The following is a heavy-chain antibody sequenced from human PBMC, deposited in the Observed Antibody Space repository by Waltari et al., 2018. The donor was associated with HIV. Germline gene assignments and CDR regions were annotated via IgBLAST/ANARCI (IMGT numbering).Heavy chain of an antibody. Sequence: EVQLVESGGGLVQPGGSLRLSCAASGFTFTNYAMNWVRQAPGKGREWVTDISGSGGSTYYADSVKGRFTISRDNSKNTLYLQMNSLRAEDTAVYYCAKDDSTGSSGYYPFHYWGQGTLITVSS. J-gene: IGHJ4*02. V-gene: IGHV3-23*04. CDR1: GFTFTNYA. D-gene: IGHD3-22*01. CDR3: AKDDSTGSSGYYPFHY. CDR2: ISGSGGST.